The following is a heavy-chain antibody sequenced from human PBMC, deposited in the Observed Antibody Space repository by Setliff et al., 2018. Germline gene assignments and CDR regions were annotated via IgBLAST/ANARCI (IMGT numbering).Heavy chain of an antibody. J-gene: IGHJ6*03. V-gene: IGHV3-11*04. CDR2: ISSTSSVI. Sequence: LSLTCAVSGYSISSGYYWGWIRQPPGKGLEWISYISSTSSVIYYADSVKGRFTTSRDNARNSLYLQMNSLRAEDTGVYYCARARGRNYMDVWGKGTTVTVSS. CDR3: ARARGRNYMDV. CDR1: GYSISSGYY.